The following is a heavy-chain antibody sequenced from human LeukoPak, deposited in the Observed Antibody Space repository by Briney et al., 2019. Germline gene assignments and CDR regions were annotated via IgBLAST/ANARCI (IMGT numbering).Heavy chain of an antibody. V-gene: IGHV3-23*01. CDR2: ICGSGGST. J-gene: IGHJ4*02. Sequence: GGSLRLSCAASGFTFSSYAMSWGRLAAEKGVEWVSVICGSGGSTDYAVSVKGRFTISRDNSKNSLPLTMSRLRAEDTAVYYCAKDLRYSSSWYPFAYGGQGTLVTVSS. CDR3: AKDLRYSSSWYPFAY. CDR1: GFTFSSYA. D-gene: IGHD6-13*01.